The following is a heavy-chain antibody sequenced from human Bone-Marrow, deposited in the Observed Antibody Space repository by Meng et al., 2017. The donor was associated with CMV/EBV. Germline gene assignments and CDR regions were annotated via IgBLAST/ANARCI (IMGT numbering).Heavy chain of an antibody. V-gene: IGHV3-23*01. CDR3: AKSGYSYGPLLDY. CDR1: GFTFSSYA. D-gene: IGHD5-18*01. CDR2: ISGSGGST. Sequence: GESLKISCAASGFTFSSYAMSWVRQAPGKGLEWVSAISGSGGSTYYADSVKGRFTISRDNFKNTLFLQMNSLRAEDTAVYYCAKSGYSYGPLLDYWGQGTLVTVSS. J-gene: IGHJ4*02.